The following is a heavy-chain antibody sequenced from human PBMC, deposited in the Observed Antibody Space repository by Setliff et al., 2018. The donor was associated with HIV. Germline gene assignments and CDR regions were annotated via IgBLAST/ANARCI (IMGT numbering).Heavy chain of an antibody. CDR2: ISSSSSYI. Sequence: PGGSLRLSCVASGFTFSNYAMHWVRQAPGKGLEWVSSISSSSSYIYYADSVKGRFTISRDNAKNSLYLQMNSLRAEDTAVYYCARDEGEAPFDPWGQGTQVTVSS. J-gene: IGHJ5*02. CDR1: GFTFSNYA. D-gene: IGHD3-10*01. V-gene: IGHV3-21*01. CDR3: ARDEGEAPFDP.